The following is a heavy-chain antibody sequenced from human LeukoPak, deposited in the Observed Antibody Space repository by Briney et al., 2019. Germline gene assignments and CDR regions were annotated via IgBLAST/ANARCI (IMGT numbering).Heavy chain of an antibody. CDR1: GASIRSYF. Sequence: SETLSLTCNVSGASIRSYFWNWVRQPVGKGLEWIGRVYVSGTTNYNPSLKSRVTMSVDTSKNQFSLKPKSVTAADTAVYYCARDAGGSLTRYMNAWGKGTTVTVSS. CDR3: ARDAGGSLTRYMNA. V-gene: IGHV4-4*07. J-gene: IGHJ6*04. D-gene: IGHD1-1*01. CDR2: VYVSGTT.